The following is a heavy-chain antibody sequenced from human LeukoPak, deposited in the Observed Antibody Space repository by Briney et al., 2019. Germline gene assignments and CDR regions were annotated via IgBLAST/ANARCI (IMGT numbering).Heavy chain of an antibody. CDR3: AKVLNIYHYYGMDV. Sequence: GGSLRLSCAASGFTFTSYDMTWVRQAPGKGLEWVSGINGSGGSTDYADSVRGRFTISRDNSMNTLFLEMNSLRAEDTAVYYCAKVLNIYHYYGMDVWGQGTTVTVSS. V-gene: IGHV3-23*01. J-gene: IGHJ6*02. D-gene: IGHD2/OR15-2a*01. CDR2: INGSGGST. CDR1: GFTFTSYD.